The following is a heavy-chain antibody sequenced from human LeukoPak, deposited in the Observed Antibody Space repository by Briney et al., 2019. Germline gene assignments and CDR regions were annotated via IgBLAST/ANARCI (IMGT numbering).Heavy chain of an antibody. V-gene: IGHV3-53*01. J-gene: IGHJ4*02. CDR3: ATANKDYFDY. CDR1: GFTVSDNY. D-gene: IGHD2/OR15-2a*01. CDR2: FYSGGST. Sequence: PGGSLRLSCAASGFTVSDNYVSWVRQAPGKGVEWVSVFYSGGSTHYADSAKGRFTISGDNSKNTVYLQMNSLRAEDTAVYYCATANKDYFDYWGQGTLVTVSP.